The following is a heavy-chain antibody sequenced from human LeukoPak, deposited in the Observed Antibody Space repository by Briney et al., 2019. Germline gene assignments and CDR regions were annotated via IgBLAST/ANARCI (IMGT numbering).Heavy chain of an antibody. CDR2: ISGSGSNT. D-gene: IGHD4-23*01. Sequence: GGSLRLSCGTSGFTFSNYAMSWVRQAPGKRLEWVSAISGSGSNTYYADSVKGRFTISRDNSKNTLYLQMNSLRAEETAVYYCAKHYGSNSMADYWGQGTLVTVSS. J-gene: IGHJ4*02. V-gene: IGHV3-23*01. CDR1: GFTFSNYA. CDR3: AKHYGSNSMADY.